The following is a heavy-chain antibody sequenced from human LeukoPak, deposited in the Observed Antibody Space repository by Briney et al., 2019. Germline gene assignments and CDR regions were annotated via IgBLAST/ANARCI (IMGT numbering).Heavy chain of an antibody. Sequence: SETLSLTCNVSGGSISSYYWGWIRQPPGKGLEWIGSIHHSGSTNYNPSLKSRVTISVDTSKNQFSLKLSSVTAADTAVYYCARGRGGSYYKYFDYWGQGTLVTVSS. CDR1: GGSISSYY. CDR3: ARGRGGSYYKYFDY. CDR2: IHHSGST. J-gene: IGHJ4*02. V-gene: IGHV4-59*12. D-gene: IGHD3-10*01.